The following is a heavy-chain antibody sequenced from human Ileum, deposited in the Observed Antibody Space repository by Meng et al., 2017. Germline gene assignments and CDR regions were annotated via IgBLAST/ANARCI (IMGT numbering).Heavy chain of an antibody. CDR2: ARIKANSYTT. J-gene: IGHJ4*02. CDR1: GFTFSDHY. CDR3: ARVGPRGTYGFDY. V-gene: IGHV3-72*01. Sequence: GGSLRLSCAASGFTFSDHYMDWVRQAPGKGLEWVGRARIKANSYTTEYAASVKGRFTISRDDSKNSLYLQMNSLKTEDTAAYYCARVGPRGTYGFDYWGQGTLVTVSS. D-gene: IGHD4-17*01.